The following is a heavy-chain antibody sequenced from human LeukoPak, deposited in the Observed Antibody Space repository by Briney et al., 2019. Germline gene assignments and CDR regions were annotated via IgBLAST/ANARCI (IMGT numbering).Heavy chain of an antibody. CDR2: IIPIFGTA. CDR1: GGTFSSYA. D-gene: IGHD5-12*01. CDR3: ARDSVDIVATSIAVAVGTLWNNWFDP. Sequence: ASVKVSCKASGGTFSSYAISWVRQAPGQGLEWMGGIIPIFGTANYAQKFQGRVTITADKSTSTAYMELSSLRSEDTAVYYCARDSVDIVATSIAVAVGTLWNNWFDPWGQGTLVTVSS. V-gene: IGHV1-69*06. J-gene: IGHJ5*02.